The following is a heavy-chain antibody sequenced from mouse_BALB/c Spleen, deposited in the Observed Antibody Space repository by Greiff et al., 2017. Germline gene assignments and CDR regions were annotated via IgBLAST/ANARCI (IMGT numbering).Heavy chain of an antibody. D-gene: IGHD2-1*01. CDR3: TSNYVAWFAY. V-gene: IGHV1S29*02. CDR1: GYTFTDYN. J-gene: IGHJ3*01. Sequence: EVQLQQSGPELVKPGASVKISCKASGYTFTDYNMHWVKQSHGKSLEWIGYIYPYNGGTGYNQKFKSKATLTVDNSSSTAYMQLSSLTSEDSAVYYCTSNYVAWFAYWGQGTLVTVSA. CDR2: IYPYNGGT.